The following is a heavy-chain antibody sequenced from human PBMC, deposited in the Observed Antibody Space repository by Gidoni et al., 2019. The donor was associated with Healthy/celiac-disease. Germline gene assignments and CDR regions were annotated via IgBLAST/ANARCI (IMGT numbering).Heavy chain of an antibody. J-gene: IGHJ6*02. CDR1: GFSLSTSGVG. CDR2: IYWNDDK. D-gene: IGHD1-26*01. Sequence: QITLKESGPTLVKPTQTLTLTCTFPGFSLSTSGVGVGWIRQPPGKTLEWLALIYWNDDKRYSPSLKSRLTITKDTSKNQVVLTMTNMDPVDTATYYCAHRRGEVVGATPPYYYYYGMDVWGQGTTVTVSS. V-gene: IGHV2-5*01. CDR3: AHRRGEVVGATPPYYYYYGMDV.